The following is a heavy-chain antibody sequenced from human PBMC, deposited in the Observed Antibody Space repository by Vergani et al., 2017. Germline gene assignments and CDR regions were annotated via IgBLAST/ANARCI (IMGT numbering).Heavy chain of an antibody. Sequence: QVQLQQWGAGLLKPSETLSLTCAVYGGSFSGYYWSWIRQPPGKGLEWIGEINHSGSTNYNPSLKSRVTISVDTSKNQFSLKLSSVTAADTAVYYCAKVLVPAAIRDDAFDIWGQGTMVTVSS. D-gene: IGHD2-2*02. CDR2: INHSGST. CDR3: AKVLVPAAIRDDAFDI. CDR1: GGSFSGYY. J-gene: IGHJ3*02. V-gene: IGHV4-34*01.